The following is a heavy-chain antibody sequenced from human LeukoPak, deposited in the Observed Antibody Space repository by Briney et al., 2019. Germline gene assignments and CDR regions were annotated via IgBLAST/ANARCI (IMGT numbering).Heavy chain of an antibody. D-gene: IGHD3-3*01. J-gene: IGHJ3*02. V-gene: IGHV1-2*06. CDR3: ARVDTIFGVVTNDAFDI. Sequence: ASVKVSCKASGGTFSSYAISWVRQAPGQGLEWMGRINPNSGGTNYAQKFQGRVTMTRDTSISTAYMELSRLRSDDTAVYYCARVDTIFGVVTNDAFDIWGQGTMVTVSS. CDR1: GGTFSSYA. CDR2: INPNSGGT.